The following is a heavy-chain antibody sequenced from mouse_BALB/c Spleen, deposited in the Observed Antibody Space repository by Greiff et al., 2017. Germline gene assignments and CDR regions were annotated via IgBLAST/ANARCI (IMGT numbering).Heavy chain of an antibody. J-gene: IGHJ4*01. D-gene: IGHD2-1*01. CDR1: GFTFSSYA. CDR3: ARDPGNFYAMDY. V-gene: IGHV5-9-4*01. Sequence: EVKVVESGGGLVKPGGSLKLSCAASGFTFSSYAMSWVRQSPEKRLEWVAEISSGGSYTYYPDTVTGRFTISRDNAKNTLYLEMSSLRSEDTAMYYCARDPGNFYAMDYWGQGTSVTVSS. CDR2: ISSGGSYT.